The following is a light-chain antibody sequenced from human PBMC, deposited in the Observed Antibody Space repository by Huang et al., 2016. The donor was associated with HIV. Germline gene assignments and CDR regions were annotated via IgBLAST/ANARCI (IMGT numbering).Light chain of an antibody. CDR1: QHISNNY. V-gene: IGKV3-20*01. J-gene: IGKJ2*01. CDR3: QQYDSSPTT. Sequence: EVVLTQSPGTLSLSSGERATLSCRASQHISNNYLAWYQQKPGQAPRLLISGASRRATGRPVRFSGNGSGTEFTLTISRLEPEDCAVFYCQQYDSSPTTFGQGTKLEIK. CDR2: GAS.